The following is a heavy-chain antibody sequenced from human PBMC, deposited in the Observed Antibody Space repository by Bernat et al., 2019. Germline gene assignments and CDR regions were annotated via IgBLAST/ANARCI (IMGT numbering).Heavy chain of an antibody. CDR2: IYYSGST. J-gene: IGHJ4*02. V-gene: IGHV4-39*01. Sequence: QLQLQESGPGLVKPSETLSLTCTVSGGSISSSSYYWGWIRQPPGKGLVWIGSIYYSGSTYYNASLKSRVTISVDTSKNQFSLKLSSVTAADTAVYYCARQRSSSWYSPFEYWGQGTLVTVSS. CDR1: GGSISSSSYY. D-gene: IGHD6-13*01. CDR3: ARQRSSSWYSPFEY.